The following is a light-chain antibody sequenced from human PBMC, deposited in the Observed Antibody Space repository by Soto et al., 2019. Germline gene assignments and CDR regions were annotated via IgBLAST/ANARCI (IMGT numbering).Light chain of an antibody. Sequence: QSALTQPASVSGSPGQSITISCTGTSSDVGDNNYVSWYQQHPGKAPKLMIYDVTHRPSGISNRFSGSKSGNTASLTISGLQAEDEADYYCSSYTSSSTVIFGGGTKLTVL. V-gene: IGLV2-14*01. CDR1: SSDVGDNNY. J-gene: IGLJ2*01. CDR3: SSYTSSSTVI. CDR2: DVT.